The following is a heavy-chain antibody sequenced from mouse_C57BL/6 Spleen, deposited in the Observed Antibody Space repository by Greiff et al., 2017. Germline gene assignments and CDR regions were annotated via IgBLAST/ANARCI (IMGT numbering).Heavy chain of an antibody. J-gene: IGHJ1*03. CDR1: GYTFTDYN. CDR3: AKANWDRYFDV. D-gene: IGHD4-1*01. CDR2: INPYNSGT. V-gene: IGHV1-22*01. Sequence: VQLQQPGPELVKPGASVKMSCKASGYTFTDYNMHWVKQSHGKSLEWIGYINPYNSGTTYNQKFKGKATLTVNKSSRTAYMELRSLTAEDSAVYYCAKANWDRYFDVWGTGTLVTVSS.